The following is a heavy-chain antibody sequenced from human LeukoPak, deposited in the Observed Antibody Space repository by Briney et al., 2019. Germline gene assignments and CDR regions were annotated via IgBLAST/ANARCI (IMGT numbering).Heavy chain of an antibody. CDR1: GGSISSYY. Sequence: SENLSLTCTVSGGSISSYYWSWIRQPPGKGLEWIGCIYYSGGTNYNPSLKSRVTISVDTSKNQFSLKLSSVTAADTAVYYCAKANWGYPGYYYYYMDVWGKGTTVTVSS. V-gene: IGHV4-59*01. CDR2: IYYSGGT. D-gene: IGHD7-27*01. J-gene: IGHJ6*03. CDR3: AKANWGYPGYYYYYMDV.